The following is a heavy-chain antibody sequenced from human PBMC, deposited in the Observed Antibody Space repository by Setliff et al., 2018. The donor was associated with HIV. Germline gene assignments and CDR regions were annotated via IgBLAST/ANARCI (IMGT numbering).Heavy chain of an antibody. CDR3: ARGLGRGSGTYYNPPGY. CDR1: GGSFSGYY. CDR2: INHSGNT. V-gene: IGHV4-34*01. J-gene: IGHJ4*02. Sequence: LSLTCAFNGGSFSGYYWMWIRQSPGEGLEWSGEINHSGNTNYNPSRKSRVTMSGDTSKNQFSLNLTSVTAADTAVYFCARGLGRGSGTYYNPPGYWGPGTLVTVSS. D-gene: IGHD3-10*01.